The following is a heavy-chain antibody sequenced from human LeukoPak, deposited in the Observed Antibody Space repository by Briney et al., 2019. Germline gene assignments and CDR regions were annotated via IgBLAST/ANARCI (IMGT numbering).Heavy chain of an antibody. Sequence: GGSLRLSCEASGFTFSNSAMSWVRQAPGKGLEWVSGISASGHYTYNAHSAKGRFTISRGNSKNTLYLQMNSLRAEDTALYFCAKDGSWGDYYFYFYIDVWGKGTTVTVSS. D-gene: IGHD3-16*01. CDR1: GFTFSNSA. J-gene: IGHJ6*03. V-gene: IGHV3-23*01. CDR3: AKDGSWGDYYFYFYIDV. CDR2: ISASGHYT.